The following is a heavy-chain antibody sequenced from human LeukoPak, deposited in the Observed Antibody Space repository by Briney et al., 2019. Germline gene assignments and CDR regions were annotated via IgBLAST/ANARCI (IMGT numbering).Heavy chain of an antibody. CDR2: IVVGSGNT. D-gene: IGHD2-15*01. CDR1: GYTFTSYD. CDR3: AAPGPVAAPLGY. V-gene: IGHV1-58*02. J-gene: IGHJ4*02. Sequence: SVKVSCKASGYTFTSYDINWVRQATGQGLEWIGWIVVGSGNTNYAQKFQEGVTITRDMSTSTVYMELSSLRSEDTAVYYCAAPGPVAAPLGYWGQGTLVTVSS.